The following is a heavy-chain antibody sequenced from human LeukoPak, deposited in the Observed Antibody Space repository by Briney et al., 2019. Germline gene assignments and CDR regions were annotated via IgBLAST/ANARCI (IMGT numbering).Heavy chain of an antibody. CDR1: GGSISSGGYY. J-gene: IGHJ4*02. CDR2: IYYSGST. D-gene: IGHD3-3*01. Sequence: SQTLSLTCTVSGGSISSGGYYWGWIRQPPGKGLEWIGSIYYSGSTYYNPSLKSRVTISVDTSKNQFSLKLSSVTAADTAVYYCASMGADFWSGSTYYFDYWGQGTLVTVSS. CDR3: ASMGADFWSGSTYYFDY. V-gene: IGHV4-39*01.